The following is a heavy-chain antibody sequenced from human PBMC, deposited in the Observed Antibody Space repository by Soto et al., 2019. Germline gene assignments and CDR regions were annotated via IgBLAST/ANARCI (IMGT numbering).Heavy chain of an antibody. J-gene: IGHJ2*01. D-gene: IGHD3-3*01. Sequence: ASVKVSCKASGYTFTSYGISWVRQAPGQGLEWMGWISAYNGNTNYAQKLQGRVTMTTDTSTSTAYMELRSLRSDDTAVYYCASSPLTRVAIFGASDRYFDLWGRGTLVTGSS. V-gene: IGHV1-18*01. CDR1: GYTFTSYG. CDR3: ASSPLTRVAIFGASDRYFDL. CDR2: ISAYNGNT.